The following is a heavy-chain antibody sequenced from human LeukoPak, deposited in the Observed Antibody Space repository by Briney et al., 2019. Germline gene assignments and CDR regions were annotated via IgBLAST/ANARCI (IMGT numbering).Heavy chain of an antibody. D-gene: IGHD2-15*01. CDR3: ASGYCSGSSCYWEYFDY. Sequence: SSETLSLTCTVSGGSISSYYWSWIRQPPGKGLEWIGYIYYSGSTNYNPSLKSRVTISVDTSKNQFSLKLSSVTAADTAVYYCASGYCSGSSCYWEYFDYWGQGTLVTVSS. J-gene: IGHJ4*02. V-gene: IGHV4-59*01. CDR2: IYYSGST. CDR1: GGSISSYY.